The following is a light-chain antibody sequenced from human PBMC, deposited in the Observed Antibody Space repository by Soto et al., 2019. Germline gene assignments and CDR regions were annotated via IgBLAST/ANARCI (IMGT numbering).Light chain of an antibody. CDR1: QNIRSR. Sequence: DFQMTQSPSTLSASVGDRVTITCRASQNIRSRLACFQQKPGKAPNLLIYAASSLETGVPSRFSGSGSGTEFTLSISSLQPDDSASYYCQQYNSYSKTFGQGTKVDI. V-gene: IGKV1-5*01. CDR3: QQYNSYSKT. CDR2: AAS. J-gene: IGKJ1*01.